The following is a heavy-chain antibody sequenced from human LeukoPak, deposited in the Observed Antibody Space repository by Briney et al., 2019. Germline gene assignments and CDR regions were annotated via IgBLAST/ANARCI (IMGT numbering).Heavy chain of an antibody. V-gene: IGHV3-48*01. Sequence: GRSLRLSCVASGFTFSSYSMNWVRQAPGKGLEWVSYISSSSSTIYYADSVKGRFTISRDNAKNSPYLQMSSLRAEDTAVYYCARDSVVTLDYWGQGTLVTVSS. CDR2: ISSSSSTI. CDR1: GFTFSSYS. CDR3: ARDSVVTLDY. D-gene: IGHD4-23*01. J-gene: IGHJ4*02.